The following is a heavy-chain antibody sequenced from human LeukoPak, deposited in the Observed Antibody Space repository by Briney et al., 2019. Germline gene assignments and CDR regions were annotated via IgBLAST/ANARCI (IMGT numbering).Heavy chain of an antibody. CDR1: GYSFTSYW. D-gene: IGHD3-22*01. J-gene: IGHJ4*02. CDR2: IYPGDSDT. CDR3: ARRSSGNTLDY. V-gene: IGHV5-51*01. Sequence: GEYLKVSCQGSGYSFTSYWIGWVRQMPGKGLEWMGIIYPGDSDTRYSPSFQGQVTISADKSISTAYLQWSSLKASDTAMYYCARRSSGNTLDYWGQGTLVTVSS.